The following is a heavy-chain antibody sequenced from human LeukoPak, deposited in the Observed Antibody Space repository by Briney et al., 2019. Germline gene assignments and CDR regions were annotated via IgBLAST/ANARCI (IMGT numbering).Heavy chain of an antibody. CDR2: INSDGSST. V-gene: IGHV3-74*01. Sequence: GGSLRLSCAASGFSFRNYWMHWVRQAPGKGLVWVSRINSDGSSTTYADSVKGRFTISRDNAKNTLYLQMSSLRDEDTAVYYCVRDPDALDFWGQGTPVTVSS. CDR3: VRDPDALDF. J-gene: IGHJ4*02. CDR1: GFSFRNYW.